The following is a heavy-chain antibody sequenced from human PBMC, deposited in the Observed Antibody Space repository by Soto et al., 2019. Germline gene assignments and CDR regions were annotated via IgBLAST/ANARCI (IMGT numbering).Heavy chain of an antibody. CDR1: GFTFSSYN. D-gene: IGHD3-3*01. Sequence: GGSLRLSCAASGFTFSSYNMNWVRQAPGKGLEWVSSISSGSSYIFYADSVKGRFTIPRDNAKNSLYLQMNSLRAEDTAVYYCAKTYYDFWSGYYPIDYWGQGTLVTVS. J-gene: IGHJ4*02. V-gene: IGHV3-21*01. CDR3: AKTYYDFWSGYYPIDY. CDR2: ISSGSSYI.